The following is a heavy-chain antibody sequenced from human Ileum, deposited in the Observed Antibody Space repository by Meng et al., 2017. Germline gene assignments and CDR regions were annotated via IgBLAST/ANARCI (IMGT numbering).Heavy chain of an antibody. J-gene: IGHJ3*02. D-gene: IGHD2-15*01. CDR3: ASDRGPRMVDNGFGI. Sequence: SETLSLTCTVSGDSMSYHSWCWIRHLPGKGLERIGYISPDEFTKDSPSLKSRISMSVDTSKNQIPLKMSSVTAADTAVYYCASDRGPRMVDNGFGIWGQGTMVTVSS. CDR1: GDSMSYHS. V-gene: IGHV4-59*11. CDR2: ISPDEFT.